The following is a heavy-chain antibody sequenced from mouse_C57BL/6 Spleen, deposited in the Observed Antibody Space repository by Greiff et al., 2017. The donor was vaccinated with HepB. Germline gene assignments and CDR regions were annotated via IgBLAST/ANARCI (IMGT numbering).Heavy chain of an antibody. V-gene: IGHV5-9-1*02. CDR3: TREGYDYDYYAMDY. J-gene: IGHJ4*01. CDR2: ISSGGDYI. CDR1: GFTFSSYA. D-gene: IGHD2-4*01. Sequence: EVKLVESGEGLVKPGGSLKLSCAASGFTFSSYAMSWVRQTPEKRLEWVAYISSGGDYIYYADTVKGRFTISRDNARNTLYLQMSSLKSEDTAMYYCTREGYDYDYYAMDYWGQGTSVTVSS.